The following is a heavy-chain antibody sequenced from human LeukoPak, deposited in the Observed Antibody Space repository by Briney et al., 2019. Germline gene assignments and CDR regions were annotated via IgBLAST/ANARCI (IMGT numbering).Heavy chain of an antibody. CDR3: AREVRIAVAYYGMDV. CDR1: GFTFSSYA. CDR2: ISGSGGST. V-gene: IGHV3-23*01. J-gene: IGHJ6*02. D-gene: IGHD6-19*01. Sequence: GVSLRPSCAASGFTFSSYAMSWVRQAPGKGLEWVSAISGSGGSTYYADSVKGRFTISRDNSKSTLYLQMNSLRAEDTAVYYCAREVRIAVAYYGMDVWGQGTTVTVSS.